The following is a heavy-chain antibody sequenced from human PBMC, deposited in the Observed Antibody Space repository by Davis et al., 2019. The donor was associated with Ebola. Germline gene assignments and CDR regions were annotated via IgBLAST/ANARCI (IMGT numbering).Heavy chain of an antibody. CDR3: AGGGRWFGDPRAFDY. CDR2: IYYSGST. V-gene: IGHV4-59*01. CDR1: GGSISSYY. J-gene: IGHJ4*02. D-gene: IGHD3-10*01. Sequence: SETLSLTCTVSGGSISSYYWSWIRQPPGKGLEWIGYIYYSGSTNYNPSLKSRVTISVDTSKNQFSLKLSSVTAADTAVYYCAGGGRWFGDPRAFDYWGQGTLVTVSS.